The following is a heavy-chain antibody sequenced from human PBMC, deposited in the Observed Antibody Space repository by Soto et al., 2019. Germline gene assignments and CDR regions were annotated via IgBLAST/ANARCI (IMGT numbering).Heavy chain of an antibody. V-gene: IGHV3-33*01. CDR1: GFTFSNYG. CDR2: IWYDASNK. J-gene: IGHJ4*02. Sequence: PGGSLRLSCPASGFTFSNYGMHWVRQAPGKGLEWVAVIWYDASNKYYADSVKGRFTISRDNSKNTVYLQMNSLRAEDTAVYYCARDRFCGADCYHQFDYWGQGIQVTVSS. D-gene: IGHD2-21*02. CDR3: ARDRFCGADCYHQFDY.